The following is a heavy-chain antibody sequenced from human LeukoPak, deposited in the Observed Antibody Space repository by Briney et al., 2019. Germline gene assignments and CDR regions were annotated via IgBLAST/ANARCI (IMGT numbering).Heavy chain of an antibody. Sequence: GALVKVSCKASGYTFTSYGISWVRQAPGQGLEGMGWISAYNGNTNYAQKLQGRVTMTTDTSTSTAYMELRSLRSDDTAVYYCARIDPEDYYYDSSGPLDYWGQGTLVTVSS. CDR1: GYTFTSYG. CDR3: ARIDPEDYYYDSSGPLDY. J-gene: IGHJ4*02. D-gene: IGHD3-22*01. CDR2: ISAYNGNT. V-gene: IGHV1-18*01.